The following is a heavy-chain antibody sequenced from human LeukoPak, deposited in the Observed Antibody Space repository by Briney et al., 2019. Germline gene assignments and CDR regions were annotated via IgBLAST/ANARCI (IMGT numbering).Heavy chain of an antibody. J-gene: IGHJ4*02. CDR2: ISTYNGNT. Sequence: GASVKVSCRASGYTFSTYGISWVRQAPGQGLEWMGWISTYNGNTEYAQQFQGRVTMTTDTSTSTAYMELRSLRSDDTAVYYCARDPPHSSGPNSPCFGYWGQGTLVTVSS. CDR3: ARDPPHSSGPNSPCFGY. V-gene: IGHV1-18*01. CDR1: GYTFSTYG. D-gene: IGHD6-19*01.